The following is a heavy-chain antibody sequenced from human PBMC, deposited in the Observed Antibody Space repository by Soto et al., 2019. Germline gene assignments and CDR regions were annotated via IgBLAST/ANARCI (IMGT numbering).Heavy chain of an antibody. D-gene: IGHD6-19*01. CDR1: GGTFSSYA. J-gene: IGHJ6*02. V-gene: IGHV1-69*01. CDR2: IIPIFGTA. CDR3: ARVVGLNDGIAVRYNYYAMDV. Sequence: QVQLMQSGAEVKKPGSSVKVSCKASGGTFSSYAISWVRQAPGQGLEWMGGIIPIFGTANYAQKFQDRVTITADESTNTAYMELRSQTSEDTTVYYDARVVGLNDGIAVRYNYYAMDVWGHGTTVTVSS.